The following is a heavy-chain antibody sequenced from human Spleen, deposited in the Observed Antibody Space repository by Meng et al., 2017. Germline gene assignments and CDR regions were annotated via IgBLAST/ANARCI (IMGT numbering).Heavy chain of an antibody. CDR2: INHSGST. CDR3: ARGFFRHDFWSGYYTGFDY. J-gene: IGHJ4*02. Sequence: QVQLQQWGAGLLKPSETLSLTCVVSGGSFSGYYWSWIRQPPGKGLEWIGEINHSGSTNYNPSLKSRVTISVDTSKNQFSLKLSSVTAADTAVYYCARGFFRHDFWSGYYTGFDYWGQGTLVTVSS. D-gene: IGHD3-3*01. CDR1: GGSFSGYY. V-gene: IGHV4-34*01.